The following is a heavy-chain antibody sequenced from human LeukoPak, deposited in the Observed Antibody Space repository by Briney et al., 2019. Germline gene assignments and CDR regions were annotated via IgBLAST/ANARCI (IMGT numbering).Heavy chain of an antibody. V-gene: IGHV1-18*01. D-gene: IGHD3-22*01. J-gene: IGHJ4*02. CDR2: VIGYSGET. Sequence: GASVKVSCKASGYTFNNYGISWVRQAPGQGLEWMGWVIGYSGETNYEQNLRDRVIMTTDTSTTTAHMELRNLRPDDTGVYYCARVQGSRMIVEDYWGQGTLVTVSS. CDR1: GYTFNNYG. CDR3: ARVQGSRMIVEDY.